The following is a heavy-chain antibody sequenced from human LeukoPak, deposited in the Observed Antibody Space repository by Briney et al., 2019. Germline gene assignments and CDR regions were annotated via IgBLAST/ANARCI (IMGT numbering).Heavy chain of an antibody. V-gene: IGHV3-53*01. Sequence: GGSLRLSCAASGFTFSNYAMSWVRQAPGKGLEWVSVIYSGGSTYYADSVKGRFTISRDNSKNTLYLQMNSLRAEDTAVYYCARVGDYYYYGMDVWGQGTTVTVSS. D-gene: IGHD2-15*01. CDR3: ARVGDYYYYGMDV. J-gene: IGHJ6*02. CDR2: IYSGGST. CDR1: GFTFSNYA.